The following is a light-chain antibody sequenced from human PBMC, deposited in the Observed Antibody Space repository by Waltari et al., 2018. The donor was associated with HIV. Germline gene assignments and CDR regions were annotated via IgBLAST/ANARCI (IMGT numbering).Light chain of an antibody. CDR1: SSNIGAGYA. J-gene: IGLJ3*02. Sequence: QSVLTQPPSVSGAPGQRVTISCTGSSSNIGAGYAVHWYQQLPGTAPKLLIYSNPIRPSGVPDRFSGSKSGTSASLAITGLQAEDEADYYCQSYDSSLSDSGVFGGGTTLTVL. CDR2: SNP. V-gene: IGLV1-40*01. CDR3: QSYDSSLSDSGV.